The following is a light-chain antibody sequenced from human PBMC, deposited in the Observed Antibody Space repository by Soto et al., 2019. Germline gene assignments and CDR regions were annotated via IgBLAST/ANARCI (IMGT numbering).Light chain of an antibody. CDR2: DVN. V-gene: IGLV2-14*01. Sequence: QSVLTQPASVSGSPGQSITISCTGTNSDVGSYNRVSWYQQPPGTAPKLIIYDVNSRPSGVSYRFSGSKSGNTASLTISGLQAEDEADYYCNSYTTSETYVFGTGTRSPS. CDR3: NSYTTSETYV. J-gene: IGLJ1*01. CDR1: NSDVGSYNR.